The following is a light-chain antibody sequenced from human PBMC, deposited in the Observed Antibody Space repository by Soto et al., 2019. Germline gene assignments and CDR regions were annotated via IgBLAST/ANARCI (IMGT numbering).Light chain of an antibody. CDR2: DVS. J-gene: IGLJ1*01. CDR1: SSDVGNYNY. V-gene: IGLV2-11*01. Sequence: QSVLTQPRAVSGSPGQSVTISCTGTSSDVGNYNYNSWYQHHPGKAPKLIIYDVSKRPSGVPDRFSASKSGNTASLTISGLQTDDEAVYYCSSYTRSSPVFGTGTKVTVL. CDR3: SSYTRSSPV.